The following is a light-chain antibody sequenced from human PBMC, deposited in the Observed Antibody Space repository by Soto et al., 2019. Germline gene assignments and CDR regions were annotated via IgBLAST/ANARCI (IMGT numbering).Light chain of an antibody. Sequence: QSVQTQPPAVAWAPGQRVTISCTGSSSNIGAHYDVHWYHQLPGTAPKLLIYGNSNRPSGVPDRFSGSKSGTSASLALTGLQAEDEADYDCQSYDNCMNVYVFGTRTKVTVL. V-gene: IGLV1-40*01. CDR1: SSNIGAHYD. J-gene: IGLJ1*01. CDR2: GNS. CDR3: QSYDNCMNVYV.